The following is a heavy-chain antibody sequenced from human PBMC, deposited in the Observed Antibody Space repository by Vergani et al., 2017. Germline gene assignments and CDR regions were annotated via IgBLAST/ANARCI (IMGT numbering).Heavy chain of an antibody. CDR2: IYPGDSDT. Sequence: EVPLVQSGAAVKKPGESLKISCTGSGYSFTSYWIDWVRPMPGKGLEWMGIIYPGDSDTRYSPSFQGQVTISADKSISTAYLQWSSLKASDTAMYYCARLSGSGSYYIVHYFDYWGQGTLVTVSS. D-gene: IGHD3-10*01. V-gene: IGHV5-51*01. CDR1: GYSFTSYW. CDR3: ARLSGSGSYYIVHYFDY. J-gene: IGHJ4*02.